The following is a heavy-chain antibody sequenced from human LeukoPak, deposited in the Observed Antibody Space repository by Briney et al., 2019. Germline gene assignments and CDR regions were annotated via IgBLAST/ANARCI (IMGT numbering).Heavy chain of an antibody. CDR3: ARVVVRGVIGPAFDI. Sequence: ASVKVSCKTSGYTFTNYGLNWVRQAPGQGLEWMGWISTYNGDTNYAQKLQGRVTMTTDTSTTTAYMELRSLRSDDSAVYYCARVVVRGVIGPAFDIWGQGTMVTVSS. CDR1: GYTFTNYG. J-gene: IGHJ3*02. D-gene: IGHD3-10*01. V-gene: IGHV1-18*01. CDR2: ISTYNGDT.